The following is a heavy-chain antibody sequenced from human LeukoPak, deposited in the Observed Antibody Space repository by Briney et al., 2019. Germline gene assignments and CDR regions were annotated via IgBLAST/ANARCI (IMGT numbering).Heavy chain of an antibody. V-gene: IGHV3-23*01. D-gene: IGHD2/OR15-2a*01. Sequence: GGSLRLSCAVSGITLSNYGMSWVRQAPGKGLEWVAGISGSGGRSNYADSVKGRFTISRDNPKNTLYLQMNSLRAEDTAVYYCARNSALDYWGQGTLVTVSS. CDR2: ISGSGGRS. CDR1: GITLSNYG. CDR3: ARNSALDY. J-gene: IGHJ4*02.